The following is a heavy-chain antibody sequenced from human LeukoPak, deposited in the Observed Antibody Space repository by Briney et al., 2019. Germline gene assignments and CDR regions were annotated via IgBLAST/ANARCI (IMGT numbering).Heavy chain of an antibody. V-gene: IGHV4-34*01. J-gene: IGHJ4*02. D-gene: IGHD6-19*01. CDR3: ARDQYSSGWTWDY. Sequence: PSETLSLTCAVYGGSFSGYYWSWIRQPPGKGLEWIGEINHSGSTNYNPSLKSRVTISVDTSKNQFSLKLSSVTAADTAVYYCARDQYSSGWTWDYWGQGTLATVSS. CDR1: GGSFSGYY. CDR2: INHSGST.